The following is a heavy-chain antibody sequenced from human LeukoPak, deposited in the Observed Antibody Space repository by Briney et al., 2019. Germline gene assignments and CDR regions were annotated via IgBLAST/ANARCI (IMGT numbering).Heavy chain of an antibody. Sequence: TGGSLRLSGAASGFTLDDYGMSWVRQAPGKGLEWVSGINWNGGSTGYADSVKGRFTISRDNAKNSLYLQMNSLRADDTAVYYCARDLAGPPQEAFDIWGQGTMVTVSS. J-gene: IGHJ3*02. CDR1: GFTLDDYG. CDR3: ARDLAGPPQEAFDI. V-gene: IGHV3-20*04. CDR2: INWNGGST.